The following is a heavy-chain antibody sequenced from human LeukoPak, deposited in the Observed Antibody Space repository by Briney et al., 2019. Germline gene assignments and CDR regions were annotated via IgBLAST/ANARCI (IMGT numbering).Heavy chain of an antibody. CDR3: ARALGYCSGGSCNGDY. V-gene: IGHV1-2*02. D-gene: IGHD2-15*01. CDR1: GYTFTGYY. Sequence: ASVRVSCKASGYTFTGYYMRWVRQAPGQGLEWMGWINPNSGGTNYAQKFQGRVTMTRDTSISTAYMELSRLRSDDTAVYYCARALGYCSGGSCNGDYWGQGTLVTVSS. CDR2: INPNSGGT. J-gene: IGHJ4*02.